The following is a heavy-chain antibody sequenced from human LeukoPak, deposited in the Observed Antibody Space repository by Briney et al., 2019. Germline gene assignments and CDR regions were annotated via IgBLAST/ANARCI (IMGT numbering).Heavy chain of an antibody. CDR2: ISPTGSTT. Sequence: GGSLRPSCSASGFSFSGHWMHWARQLPGKGLVWVSRISPTGSTTSYADSVKGRFTVSRDNAKNTLYLQVNNLRAEDTAVYYCARGPNSNWSGLDFWGQGTLLTVSS. CDR1: GFSFSGHW. J-gene: IGHJ4*02. CDR3: ARGPNSNWSGLDF. V-gene: IGHV3-74*01. D-gene: IGHD6-6*01.